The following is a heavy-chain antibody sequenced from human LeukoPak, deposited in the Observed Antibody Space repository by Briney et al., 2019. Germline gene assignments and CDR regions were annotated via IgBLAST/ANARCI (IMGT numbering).Heavy chain of an antibody. CDR1: GFTFSSYA. J-gene: IGHJ4*02. CDR2: ISSSGSYI. Sequence: GGSLRLSCAASGFTFSSYAIQWVRQAPGKGLEWVSSISSSGSYIYYADSVKGRFTISRDNAENSLDLQMNSLRVEDTAVYYCARLQWLQTGRDFLDYWGQGTLVTVSS. D-gene: IGHD6-19*01. V-gene: IGHV3-21*06. CDR3: ARLQWLQTGRDFLDY.